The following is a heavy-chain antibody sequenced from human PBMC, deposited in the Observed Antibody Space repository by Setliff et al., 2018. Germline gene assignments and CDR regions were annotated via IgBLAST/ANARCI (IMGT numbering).Heavy chain of an antibody. V-gene: IGHV3-7*01. Sequence: GGSLRLSCVVSGFSFSRHWMSWVRQAPGKGLEWVADIKQDGSTKYYLDSVKGRFTISRDNAKRSLYLQMNSLRVEDTALYYCAGAGGNSDYFDYWGQGPLVTVSS. CDR1: GFSFSRHW. J-gene: IGHJ4*02. CDR3: AGAGGNSDYFDY. CDR2: IKQDGSTK. D-gene: IGHD2-21*02.